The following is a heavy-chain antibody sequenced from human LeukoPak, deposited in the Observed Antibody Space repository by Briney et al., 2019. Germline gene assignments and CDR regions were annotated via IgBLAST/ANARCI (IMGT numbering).Heavy chain of an antibody. CDR2: MSKDGTNK. CDR1: GFTFSSSG. D-gene: IGHD2-2*01. V-gene: IGHV3-30*18. J-gene: IGHJ4*02. CDR3: AKEGIGRYQQLHCDH. Sequence: GGSLRLSCAASGFTFSSSGVHWVRQAPGKGLEWAAVMSKDGTNKYYADSVKGRFTVSRDDSKNKLFLQIDSLRPDDTDGYYCAKEGIGRYQQLHCDHWGQASLV.